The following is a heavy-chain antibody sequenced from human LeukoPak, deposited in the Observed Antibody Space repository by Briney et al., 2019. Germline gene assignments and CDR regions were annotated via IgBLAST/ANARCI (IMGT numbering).Heavy chain of an antibody. CDR2: ISAYNGNT. Sequence: ASVKVSCKASGYTFTSYGISWVRQAPGQGLEWMGWISAYNGNTNYAQRLQGRVTMTTDTSTSTAYMELRSLRSDDTAVYYCAVIAVAGTPFDYWGQGTLVTVSS. CDR1: GYTFTSYG. D-gene: IGHD6-19*01. J-gene: IGHJ4*02. V-gene: IGHV1-18*01. CDR3: AVIAVAGTPFDY.